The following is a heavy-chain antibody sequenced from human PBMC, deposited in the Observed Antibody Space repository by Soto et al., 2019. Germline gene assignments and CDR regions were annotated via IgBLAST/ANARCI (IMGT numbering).Heavy chain of an antibody. Sequence: QVQLAQSGAEVKKPGASVTVSCKASGYTFSSYGISWVRQAPGQGLEWVGWISVHNGYTKYATELQGRVTMTTDTSTSTAYMELRSLRSDDSAVYFCARLEHNFGRHDYWGQGTLVTVTS. CDR1: GYTFSSYG. J-gene: IGHJ4*02. CDR3: ARLEHNFGRHDY. V-gene: IGHV1-18*01. D-gene: IGHD1-1*01. CDR2: ISVHNGYT.